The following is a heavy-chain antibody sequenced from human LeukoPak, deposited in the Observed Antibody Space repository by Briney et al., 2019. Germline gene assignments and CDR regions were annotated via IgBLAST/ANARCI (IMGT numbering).Heavy chain of an antibody. D-gene: IGHD3-22*01. CDR2: ISGSGSST. Sequence: GGSLRLSCAASGFTFNNYAMSWVRQAPGKGLEWVSAISGSGSSTSYADSVKGRFTISRDNPKNTLYLQMNSLRAEDTAVYYCAKYSTYYDSSGHFDYWGQGNPGHRLL. J-gene: IGHJ4*02. V-gene: IGHV3-23*01. CDR1: GFTFNNYA. CDR3: AKYSTYYDSSGHFDY.